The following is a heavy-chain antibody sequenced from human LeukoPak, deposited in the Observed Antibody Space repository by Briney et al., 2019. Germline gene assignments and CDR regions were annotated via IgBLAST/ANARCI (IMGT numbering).Heavy chain of an antibody. V-gene: IGHV4-31*03. CDR1: GGSINNGGYY. CDR3: ARQWGSGWQNWFDP. D-gene: IGHD6-19*01. J-gene: IGHJ5*02. CDR2: IYYSGSS. Sequence: SETLSLTRTVSGGSINNGGYYWSWIRQHPGKGLEWIGYIYYSGSSYYNPSLRSRVTISVDTSKNHFSLKLSSVTAADTAVYYCARQWGSGWQNWFDPWGQGTLVTVSS.